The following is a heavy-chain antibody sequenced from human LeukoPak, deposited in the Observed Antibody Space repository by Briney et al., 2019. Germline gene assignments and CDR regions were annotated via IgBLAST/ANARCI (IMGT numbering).Heavy chain of an antibody. Sequence: PGGSLRLSCAASGFTFSSYAMSWVRQAPGKGLEWVSAISGSGGSTYYADSVKGRFTISRDNSKNTLYLQMNSLRAEDTAVYYCAKDPVKYNWNYLGAFDIWGQGTMVTVSS. CDR2: ISGSGGST. CDR3: AKDPVKYNWNYLGAFDI. V-gene: IGHV3-23*01. J-gene: IGHJ3*02. D-gene: IGHD1-7*01. CDR1: GFTFSSYA.